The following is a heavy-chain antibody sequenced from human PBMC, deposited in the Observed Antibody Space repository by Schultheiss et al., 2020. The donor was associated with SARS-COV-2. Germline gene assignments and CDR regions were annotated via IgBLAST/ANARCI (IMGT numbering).Heavy chain of an antibody. CDR1: GGSISSGGYY. V-gene: IGHV4-61*08. Sequence: SETLSLTCTVSGGSISSGGYYWSWIRQHPGKGLEWIGYIYYSGSTNYNPSLKSRVTMSVDTSKNQFSLKLSSVTAADTAVYYCARGSQSVAATYAFDIWGQGTMVTVSS. D-gene: IGHD2-15*01. CDR3: ARGSQSVAATYAFDI. J-gene: IGHJ3*02. CDR2: IYYSGST.